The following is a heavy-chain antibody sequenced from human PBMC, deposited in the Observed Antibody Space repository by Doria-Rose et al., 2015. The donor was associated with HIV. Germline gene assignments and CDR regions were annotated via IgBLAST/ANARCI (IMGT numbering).Heavy chain of an antibody. CDR2: IIPILDIV. CDR3: ASQWERSSFDY. CDR1: GGTFSSYT. J-gene: IGHJ4*02. D-gene: IGHD1-26*01. Sequence: SGSAVKTPGSSVKVSFKASGGTFSSYTISWVRQAPGQGLEWMGRIIPILDIVNYALRFQGRVTITADESTSTAYMELSSLRSEDTAIYYCASQWERSSFDYWGQGTRGTVSS. V-gene: IGHV1-69*02.